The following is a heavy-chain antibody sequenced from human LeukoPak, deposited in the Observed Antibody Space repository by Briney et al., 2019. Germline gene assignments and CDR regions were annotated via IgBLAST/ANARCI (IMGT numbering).Heavy chain of an antibody. Sequence: GGSLRLSCAASGFTFSNYAMHWVRRTPGKGLEYVSAISSNGGSTYYANSVKGRFTISRDNSKNTLYLQMGSLRAEDMAVYYCARPDCSSTSCYTIDYWGPGTLVTVSS. CDR1: GFTFSNYA. CDR2: ISSNGGST. V-gene: IGHV3-64*01. CDR3: ARPDCSSTSCYTIDY. D-gene: IGHD2-2*02. J-gene: IGHJ4*02.